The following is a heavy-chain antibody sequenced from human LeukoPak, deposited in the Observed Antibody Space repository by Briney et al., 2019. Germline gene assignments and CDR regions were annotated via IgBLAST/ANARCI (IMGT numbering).Heavy chain of an antibody. D-gene: IGHD5-12*01. V-gene: IGHV3-66*01. CDR1: GFTFSSYW. J-gene: IGHJ4*02. Sequence: PGGSLRLSCAASGFTFSSYWMSWVRRAPGKGLEWVSVIYSGGSTYYADSVKGRFTISRDNSKNTLYLQMNSLRAEDTAVYYCALGHRETIPLASWGQGTLVTVSS. CDR3: ALGHRETIPLAS. CDR2: IYSGGST.